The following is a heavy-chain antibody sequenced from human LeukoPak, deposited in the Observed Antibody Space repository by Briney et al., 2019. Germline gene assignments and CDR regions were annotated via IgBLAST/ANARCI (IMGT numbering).Heavy chain of an antibody. V-gene: IGHV4-34*01. CDR1: GGSFSGYY. CDR3: ARRQDRDYYDSSGYYSQYNWFDP. Sequence: SETLSLTCAVYGGSFSGYYWSWIRQPPGKGLEWIGEINHSGSTNYNPSLKSRVTISVDTSKNQFSLKLSSVTAADTAVYYCARRQDRDYYDSSGYYSQYNWFDPWGQGTLVTVSS. J-gene: IGHJ5*02. D-gene: IGHD3-22*01. CDR2: INHSGST.